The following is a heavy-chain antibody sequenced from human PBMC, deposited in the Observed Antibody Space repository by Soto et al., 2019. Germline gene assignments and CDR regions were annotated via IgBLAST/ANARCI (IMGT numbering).Heavy chain of an antibody. CDR3: ASAGYCTNGVCYITGDYYYYGMDV. CDR1: GYTFTSYD. CDR2: VNPNSGNT. V-gene: IGHV1-8*01. Sequence: GASVKVSCKASGYTFTSYDINWVRQATGQGLEWMGWVNPNSGNTGYAQKFQGRVTMTRNTSISTAYMELSSLRSEDTAVYYCASAGYCTNGVCYITGDYYYYGMDVWGQGTTVTVSS. D-gene: IGHD2-8*01. J-gene: IGHJ6*02.